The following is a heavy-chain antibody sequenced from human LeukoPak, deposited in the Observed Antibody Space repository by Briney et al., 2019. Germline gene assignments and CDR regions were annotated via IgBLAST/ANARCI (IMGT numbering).Heavy chain of an antibody. D-gene: IGHD6-19*01. CDR2: LFSMGRL. J-gene: IGHJ3*01. V-gene: IGHV4-59*01. CDR1: GVSISGDY. Sequence: SETLSLTCSVSGVSISGDYWSWMRHPPGHGLQWIGYLFSMGRLVHKLSHRCRVTISVETSKNQFSLTLTSVTAADSAMYYCARGRSISVAPGEALDLWGRGISVIVSS. CDR3: ARGRSISVAPGEALDL.